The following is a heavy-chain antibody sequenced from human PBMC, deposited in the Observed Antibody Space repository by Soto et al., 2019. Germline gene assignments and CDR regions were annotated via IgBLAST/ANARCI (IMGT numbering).Heavy chain of an antibody. CDR1: GFTFSSYG. J-gene: IGHJ4*02. D-gene: IGHD1-26*01. CDR2: IWCSGSNK. Sequence: PGGSLRLSCAASGFTFSSYGMHWVRQAPGKGLEWVAVIWCSGSNKYYADSVKGRFTISRDNAKNSLYLQMNSLRAEDTAVYYCARESGPLNYYFNYWGQGTLVTVSS. V-gene: IGHV3-33*01. CDR3: ARESGPLNYYFNY.